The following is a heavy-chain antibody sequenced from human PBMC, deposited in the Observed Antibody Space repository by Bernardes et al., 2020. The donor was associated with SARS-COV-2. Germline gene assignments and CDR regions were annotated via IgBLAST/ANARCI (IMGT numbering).Heavy chain of an antibody. V-gene: IGHV3-48*02. CDR1: GFTFSSYS. D-gene: IGHD3-22*01. CDR3: ARAYYYDSSGYYWIYYYYYGMDV. J-gene: IGHJ6*02. Sequence: GGSLRLSCAASGFTFSSYSMNWVRQAPGKGLEWVSYISSSSSTIYYADSVKGRFTISRDNAKNSLYLQMNSLRDEDTAVYYCARAYYYDSSGYYWIYYYYYGMDVWGQGTTVTVSS. CDR2: ISSSSSTI.